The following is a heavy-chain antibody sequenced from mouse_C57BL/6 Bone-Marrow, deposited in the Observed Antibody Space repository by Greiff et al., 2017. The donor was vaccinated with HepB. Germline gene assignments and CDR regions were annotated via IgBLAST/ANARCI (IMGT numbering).Heavy chain of an antibody. D-gene: IGHD1-1*01. Sequence: EVKLMESGGGLVKPGGSLKLSCAASGFTFSDYGMHWVRQAPEKGLEWVAYISSGSSTIYYADTVKGRFTISRDNAKNTLFLQMTSLRSEDTAMYYCARIYYGSSYSWFAYWGQGTLVTVSA. CDR3: ARIYYGSSYSWFAY. CDR1: GFTFSDYG. V-gene: IGHV5-17*01. CDR2: ISSGSSTI. J-gene: IGHJ3*01.